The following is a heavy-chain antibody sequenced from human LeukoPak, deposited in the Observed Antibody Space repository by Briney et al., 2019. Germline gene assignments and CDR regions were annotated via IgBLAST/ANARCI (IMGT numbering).Heavy chain of an antibody. CDR3: ARGAVAGHYYFDY. CDR1: GFTFSSYS. D-gene: IGHD6-19*01. J-gene: IGHJ4*02. CDR2: ISSSSSTI. Sequence: GGSLRLSCAASGFTFSSYSMKWVRQAPGKGLEWVSYISSSSSTIYYADSVKGRFTISRDNAKNSLYLQMNSLRAEDTAVYYCARGAVAGHYYFDYGGQGTLVTVPS. V-gene: IGHV3-48*01.